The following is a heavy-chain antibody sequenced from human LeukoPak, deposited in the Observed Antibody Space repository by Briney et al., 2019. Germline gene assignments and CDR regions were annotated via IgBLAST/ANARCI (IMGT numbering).Heavy chain of an antibody. CDR1: NDSFSNYY. Sequence: SETLSLTCTVSNDSFSNYYWTWIRQSPGKALEWIGYVYYTDKTHYNPSLKSRVFISADTSQNQFSLRLSSVTAADTAVYYCARASMRRRDGYNRHYEIDHWGQGALVTVSS. D-gene: IGHD5-24*01. CDR3: ARASMRRRDGYNRHYEIDH. J-gene: IGHJ1*01. CDR2: VYYTDKT. V-gene: IGHV4-59*01.